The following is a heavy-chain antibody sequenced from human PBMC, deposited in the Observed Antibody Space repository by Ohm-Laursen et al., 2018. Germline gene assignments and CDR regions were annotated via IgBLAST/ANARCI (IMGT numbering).Heavy chain of an antibody. D-gene: IGHD6-13*01. V-gene: IGHV1-8*01. CDR2: MNSHSGNT. CDR1: GYTFTSYD. CDR3: ARDSSRTSFDP. J-gene: IGHJ5*02. Sequence: SVKVSCKASGYTFTSYDINWVRQATGQGLEWMGWMNSHSGNTGYAEKFQGRVTMTRDTSISTAYMELSSLTSDDTAVYYCARDSSRTSFDPWGQGTLVTVSS.